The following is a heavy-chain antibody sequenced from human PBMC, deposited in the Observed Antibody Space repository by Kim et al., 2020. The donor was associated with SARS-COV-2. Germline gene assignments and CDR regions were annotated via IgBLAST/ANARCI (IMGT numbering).Heavy chain of an antibody. CDR2: ISSSSSYI. CDR1: GFTFSSYS. V-gene: IGHV3-21*01. Sequence: GGSLRLSCAASGFTFSSYSMNWVRQAPGKGLECVSSISSSSSYIYYADSVKGRFTISRDNAKNSLYLQMNSLRAEDTAVYYCARDMVRGSLSRYFDLWGRGTLVTVSS. D-gene: IGHD3-10*01. J-gene: IGHJ2*01. CDR3: ARDMVRGSLSRYFDL.